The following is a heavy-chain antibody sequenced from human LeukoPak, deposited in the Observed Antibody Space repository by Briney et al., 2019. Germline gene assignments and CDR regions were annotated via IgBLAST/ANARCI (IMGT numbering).Heavy chain of an antibody. V-gene: IGHV3-33*08. D-gene: IGHD2-2*01. J-gene: IGHJ4*02. CDR1: GFTFSSYA. Sequence: GGSLRLSCAASGFTFSSYAMSWVRQAPGKGLEWVAVILSDGSKEFYTDSVKGRFTISRDNAKNSLYLQMNSLRAEDTAVYYCARASFGPIYYFDYWGQGTLVTVSS. CDR2: ILSDGSKE. CDR3: ARASFGPIYYFDY.